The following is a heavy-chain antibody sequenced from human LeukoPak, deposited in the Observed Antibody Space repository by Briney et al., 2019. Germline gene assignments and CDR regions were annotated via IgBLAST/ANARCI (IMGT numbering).Heavy chain of an antibody. D-gene: IGHD3-10*01. CDR2: INPSGGST. J-gene: IGHJ4*02. V-gene: IGHV1-46*01. CDR1: GYTFTSYY. CDR3: ARDSGMVRGTVDY. Sequence: GASVKVSCKSSGYTFTSYYRYWVRQAPGQGLEWMGIINPSGGSTSYAQKFQGRVTMTRDTSTSTVYMELSSLRSEDTAVYYCARDSGMVRGTVDYWGQGTLVTVSS.